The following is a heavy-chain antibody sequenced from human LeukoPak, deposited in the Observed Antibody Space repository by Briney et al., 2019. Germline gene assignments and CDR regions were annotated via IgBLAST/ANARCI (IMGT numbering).Heavy chain of an antibody. J-gene: IGHJ4*02. CDR3: ARSTGALDY. V-gene: IGHV3-48*04. CDR1: EFTFSSYS. CDR2: IISSSSTI. D-gene: IGHD1-14*01. Sequence: GGSLRLSCAASEFTFSSYSMNWVRQAPGKGLEWVSYIISSSSTIYYADSVKGRFTISRDNAKNSLYLQMNSLRADDTAVYYCARSTGALDYWGQGTLVTVSS.